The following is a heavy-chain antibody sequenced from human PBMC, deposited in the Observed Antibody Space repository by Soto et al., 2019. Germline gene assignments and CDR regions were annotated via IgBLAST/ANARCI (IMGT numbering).Heavy chain of an antibody. D-gene: IGHD1-26*01. V-gene: IGHV3-15*01. Sequence: GGSLRLSCAASGFTFSNAWMSWVRQAPGKGLEWVGRIKSKTDGGTTDYAAPVKGRFTISRDDSKNTLYLQMNSLKTEDTAVYYCTTDPWDRPEGPLGYWGQGTLVTVSS. CDR1: GFTFSNAW. J-gene: IGHJ4*02. CDR3: TTDPWDRPEGPLGY. CDR2: IKSKTDGGTT.